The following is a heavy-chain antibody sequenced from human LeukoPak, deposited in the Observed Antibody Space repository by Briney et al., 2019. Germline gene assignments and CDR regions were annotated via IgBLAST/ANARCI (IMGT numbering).Heavy chain of an antibody. CDR2: IRYDGRNK. D-gene: IGHD6-13*01. V-gene: IGHV3-30*02. CDR3: ARGKTAASGVFDY. J-gene: IGHJ4*02. CDR1: GFTFSSYA. Sequence: GGSLRLSCAASGFTFSSYAMHWVRQAPGKGLEWVAFIRYDGRNKYYADSVKGRFTISRDNSKNTLYLQMNSLRAEDTAVYYCARGKTAASGVFDYWGQGTLVTVSS.